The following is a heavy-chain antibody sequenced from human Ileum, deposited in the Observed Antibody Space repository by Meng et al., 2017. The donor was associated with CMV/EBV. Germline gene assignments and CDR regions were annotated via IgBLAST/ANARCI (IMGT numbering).Heavy chain of an antibody. Sequence: GGSLRLSCAASGFTFSSYAMTWVRQAPGKGLEWVSSISGGGGSTYYADSVKGRFTISRDNSKNTLYLQMNSLRAEDTALYYCAKDIHGEREDYWGQGTLVTVSS. CDR2: ISGGGGST. CDR1: GFTFSSYA. D-gene: IGHD3-10*01. V-gene: IGHV3-23*01. J-gene: IGHJ4*02. CDR3: AKDIHGEREDY.